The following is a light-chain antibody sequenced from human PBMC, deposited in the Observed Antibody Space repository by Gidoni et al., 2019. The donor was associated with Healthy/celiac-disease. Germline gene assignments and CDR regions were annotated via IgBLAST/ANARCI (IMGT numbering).Light chain of an antibody. CDR3: QQSYRTPTLT. Sequence: DIQMTQSPSSLSASVGDRVTITLRASQSISSYLNWYQQKPGKAPKLLIYAASSLNSGVPSRFSGSGSGTDFTLSIRSLQPEDFATYSCQQSYRTPTLTFGGGTKVEIK. J-gene: IGKJ4*01. CDR2: AAS. CDR1: QSISSY. V-gene: IGKV1-39*01.